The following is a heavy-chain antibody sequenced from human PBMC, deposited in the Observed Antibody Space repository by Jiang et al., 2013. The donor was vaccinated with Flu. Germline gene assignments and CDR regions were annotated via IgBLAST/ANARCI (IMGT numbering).Heavy chain of an antibody. CDR3: AHSLYSGYGVSFDY. J-gene: IGHJ4*02. D-gene: IGHD5-12*01. CDR1: GFSLSTSGVG. CDR2: IYWNDDK. V-gene: IGHV2-5*01. Sequence: CTFSGFSLSTSGVGVGWIRQPPGKALEWLALIYWNDDKRYSPSLKSRLTITKDTSKNQVVLTMTNMDPVDTATYYCAHSLYSGYGVSFDYWGQGTLVTVSS.